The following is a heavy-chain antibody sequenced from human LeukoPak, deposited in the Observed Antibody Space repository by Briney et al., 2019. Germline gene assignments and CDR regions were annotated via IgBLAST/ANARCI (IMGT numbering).Heavy chain of an antibody. CDR1: GGTFSSYA. Sequence: SVKVSCKASGGTFSSYAISWARQAPGQGLEWMGGIIPIFGTANYAQKFQGRVTITADESTSTAYMELSSLRSEDTAVYYCARDAPGATGIDYWGQGTLVTVSS. D-gene: IGHD1-26*01. CDR3: ARDAPGATGIDY. CDR2: IIPIFGTA. V-gene: IGHV1-69*13. J-gene: IGHJ4*02.